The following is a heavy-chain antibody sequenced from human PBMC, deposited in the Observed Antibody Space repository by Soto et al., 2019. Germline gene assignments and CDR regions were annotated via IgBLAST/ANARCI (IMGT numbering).Heavy chain of an antibody. V-gene: IGHV3-15*01. D-gene: IGHD1-20*01. CDR1: GFTFSNAW. Sequence: LRLSCAASGFTFSNAWMSWVRQAPGKGLEWVGRIKSKTDGETTDYAAPVKGRFTISRDDSKNALYLQMNSLKTEDTAVYYCTTLYQGISNWGQGTLVTVSS. J-gene: IGHJ4*02. CDR3: TTLYQGISN. CDR2: IKSKTDGETT.